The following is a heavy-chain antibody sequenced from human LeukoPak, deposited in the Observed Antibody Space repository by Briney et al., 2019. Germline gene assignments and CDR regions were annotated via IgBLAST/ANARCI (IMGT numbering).Heavy chain of an antibody. D-gene: IGHD3-16*01. V-gene: IGHV3-23*01. CDR2: ISGSGGST. CDR1: GFTFISYA. CDR3: AKDGVVTITFDY. J-gene: IGHJ4*02. Sequence: GGSLRLSCIASGFTFISYAMSWVRQAPGKGVEWVSVISGSGGSTYCGDSVKGRFTISRDNSKNTLYLQMNSLRAGDTAVYYCAKDGVVTITFDYWGQGTLVTVSS.